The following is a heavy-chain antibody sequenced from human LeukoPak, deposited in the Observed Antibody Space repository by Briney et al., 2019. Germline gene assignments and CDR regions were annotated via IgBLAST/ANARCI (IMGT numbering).Heavy chain of an antibody. CDR3: AREYDSGSYYNFGY. D-gene: IGHD3-10*01. CDR2: ISSSSSYI. J-gene: IGHJ4*02. V-gene: IGHV3-21*01. Sequence: PGRSLRLSCAASGFTFSSYSMNWVRQAPGKGLEWVSSISSSSSYIYYADSVKGRFTISRDNAKNSLYLQMNSLRAEDTAVYYCAREYDSGSYYNFGYWGQGTLVTVSS. CDR1: GFTFSSYS.